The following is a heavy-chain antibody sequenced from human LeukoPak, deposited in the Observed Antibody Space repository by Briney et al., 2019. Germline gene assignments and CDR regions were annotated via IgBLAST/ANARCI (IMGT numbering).Heavy chain of an antibody. V-gene: IGHV4-4*02. Sequence: SETLSLTCGVSGGSISSTNWWTWVRQPPGEGLEWIGEVHLSGRTNYNPSLESRVTMSVDMSENHISLKLTSVTAADTAVYYCARAGPVPTSDGGPIADSWGQGTLVTVSS. CDR2: VHLSGRT. D-gene: IGHD4-17*01. J-gene: IGHJ4*02. CDR1: GGSISSTNW. CDR3: ARAGPVPTSDGGPIADS.